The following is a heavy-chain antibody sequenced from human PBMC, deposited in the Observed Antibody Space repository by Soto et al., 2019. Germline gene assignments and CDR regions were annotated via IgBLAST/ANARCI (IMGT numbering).Heavy chain of an antibody. CDR2: IYYSGST. D-gene: IGHD3-10*01. CDR1: GGSISSYY. J-gene: IGHJ5*02. Sequence: NPSETLSLTCTVSGGSISSYYWSWIRQPPGKGLEWIGYIYYSGSTNYNPSLKSRVTISVDTSKNQFSLKLSSVTAADTAVYYCARDSFSYSSGSYWLDPWGQGTLVTVSS. CDR3: ARDSFSYSSGSYWLDP. V-gene: IGHV4-59*01.